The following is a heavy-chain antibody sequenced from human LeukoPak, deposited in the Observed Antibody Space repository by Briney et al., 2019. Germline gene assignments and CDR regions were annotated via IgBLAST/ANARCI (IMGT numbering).Heavy chain of an antibody. CDR1: GGSISSYY. CDR2: IYYSGST. CDR3: ATSMTTGTQDAFDI. V-gene: IGHV4-59*01. D-gene: IGHD4-17*01. Sequence: SETLSLTCTVSGGSISSYYWSWIRQPPGKGLEWIGYIYYSGSTNYNPSLKSRVTISVDTSKNQFSLKLSSVTAADTAVYYCATSMTTGTQDAFDIWGQGTMVTVSS. J-gene: IGHJ3*02.